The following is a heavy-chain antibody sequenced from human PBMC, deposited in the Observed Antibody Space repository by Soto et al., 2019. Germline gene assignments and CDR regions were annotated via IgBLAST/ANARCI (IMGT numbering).Heavy chain of an antibody. V-gene: IGHV4-4*07. CDR1: GASITGSFL. CDR3: ARGMTPPGAPAWYYFDS. J-gene: IGHJ4*02. Sequence: SETLSLTCTVSGASITGSFLWSWIRQPAGKGLEWIGRFSLSGTTNYNPSLRSRVTMSADVSKNQFSLRLTSVTAADTALYYCARGMTPPGAPAWYYFDSWGQGTLVTVSS. CDR2: FSLSGTT. D-gene: IGHD2-8*02.